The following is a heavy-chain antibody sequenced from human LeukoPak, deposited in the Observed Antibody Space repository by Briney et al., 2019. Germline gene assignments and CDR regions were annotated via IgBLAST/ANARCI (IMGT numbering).Heavy chain of an antibody. Sequence: GGSLRLSCAASGFTFYTYSMNWVRQAPGKGLEWVSSISSSSNYIYYADSVKGRFTISRNNAKNSLYLQMNSLRAEDTAVYYCAGDRIIYGDYGDAFDIWGQGTMVTVSS. CDR1: GFTFYTYS. V-gene: IGHV3-21*01. D-gene: IGHD4-17*01. CDR2: ISSSSNYI. CDR3: AGDRIIYGDYGDAFDI. J-gene: IGHJ3*02.